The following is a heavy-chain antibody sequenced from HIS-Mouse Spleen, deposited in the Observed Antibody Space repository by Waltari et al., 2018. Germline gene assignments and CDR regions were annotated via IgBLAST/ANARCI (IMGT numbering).Heavy chain of an antibody. CDR3: ARKDNSSGWHGDYYGMDV. V-gene: IGHV4-34*01. J-gene: IGHJ6*02. Sequence: QVQLQQWGAGLLKPSETLSLTCAVYGGSFSGYYWSWIRQPPGKGLEWIGEINHSGSTNYNPSLKSRVTISVDTSKNQFSLKLSSVTAADTAVYYCARKDNSSGWHGDYYGMDVWGQGTTVTVSS. CDR2: INHSGST. CDR1: GGSFSGYY. D-gene: IGHD6-19*01.